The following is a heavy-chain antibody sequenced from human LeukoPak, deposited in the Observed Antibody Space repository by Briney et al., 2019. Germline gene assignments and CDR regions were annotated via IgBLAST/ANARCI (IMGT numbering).Heavy chain of an antibody. D-gene: IGHD2-15*01. CDR3: ARVALSYCSGGSCYSLVN. CDR2: ISAYNGNT. CDR1: GYTFTSYG. J-gene: IGHJ4*02. Sequence: ASVKVSCKASGYTFTSYGISWVRQAPGQGLEWMGWISAYNGNTNYAQKLQGRVTMTTDTSTSTAYMELRSLRSDDTAVYYCARVALSYCSGGSCYSLVNWGQGTLVTVSS. V-gene: IGHV1-18*01.